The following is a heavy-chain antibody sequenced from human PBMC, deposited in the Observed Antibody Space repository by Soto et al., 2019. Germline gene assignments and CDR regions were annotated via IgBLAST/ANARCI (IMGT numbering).Heavy chain of an antibody. Sequence: ASVNVSCKASGYTFTSYYMHWVRQAPGQGLEWMGIINPSGGSTSYAQKFQGRVTMTRDTSTSTVYMELSSLRSEDTAVYYCARQYGIAAAGYHFDYWGQGTLVTVSS. J-gene: IGHJ4*02. CDR3: ARQYGIAAAGYHFDY. D-gene: IGHD6-13*01. CDR2: INPSGGST. CDR1: GYTFTSYY. V-gene: IGHV1-46*01.